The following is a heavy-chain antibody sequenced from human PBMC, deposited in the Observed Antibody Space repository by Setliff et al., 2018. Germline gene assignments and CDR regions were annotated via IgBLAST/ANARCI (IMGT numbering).Heavy chain of an antibody. D-gene: IGHD2-15*01. CDR2: VFYSGDT. CDR1: GYY. CDR3: ARLPGYCNGGNCYGYYTFDI. J-gene: IGHJ3*02. Sequence: SETLSLTCSGGYYWSWIRQTPEKGLEWIGFVFYSGDTRYNPSLKSRVTISLDTSRKQFSLKLTSVTAADTAVYYCARLPGYCNGGNCYGYYTFDIWGQGTMVTVSS. V-gene: IGHV4-59*08.